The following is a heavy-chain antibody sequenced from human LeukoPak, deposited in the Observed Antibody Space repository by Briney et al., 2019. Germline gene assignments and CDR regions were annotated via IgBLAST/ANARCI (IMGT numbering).Heavy chain of an antibody. CDR3: AKVTGLRGYIYLDAFDI. J-gene: IGHJ3*02. D-gene: IGHD5-18*01. CDR2: ISGGGGST. V-gene: IGHV3-23*01. Sequence: GGSLRLSCAASGFTFHSYAINWVRQAPGKGLEWVSAISGGGGSTYYADSVKGRFTISRDNSRNTLYLQMNSLRAEDTAVYYCAKVTGLRGYIYLDAFDIWGQGTMVTVSS. CDR1: GFTFHSYA.